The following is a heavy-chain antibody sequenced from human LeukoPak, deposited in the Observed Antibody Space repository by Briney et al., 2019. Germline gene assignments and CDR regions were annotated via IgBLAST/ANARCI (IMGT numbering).Heavy chain of an antibody. CDR3: ANRNWGLPFDY. J-gene: IGHJ4*02. V-gene: IGHV3-30*02. Sequence: SCKASGYTFTGYYMHWVRQAPGKGLEWVAFIRYDGRTKYYADSVKGRFTISRDNSKNTLYLQMNSLTVDDTAVYYCANRNWGLPFDYWGQGTLVTVSS. CDR2: IRYDGRTK. CDR1: GYTFTGYY. D-gene: IGHD2-21*01.